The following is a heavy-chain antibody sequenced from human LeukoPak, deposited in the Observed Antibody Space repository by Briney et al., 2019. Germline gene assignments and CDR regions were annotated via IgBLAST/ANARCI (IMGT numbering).Heavy chain of an antibody. CDR1: GYTFTNYG. CDR2: ISGYNGDT. CDR3: ARRTYYYGSSSYNNNYYYYMDV. V-gene: IGHV1-18*01. D-gene: IGHD3-10*01. Sequence: ASVKVSCKASGYTFTNYGISWVRQAPGQGLEWMGCISGYNGDTNYAKKVQGRVTMTTDTSTSTAYMELRSLRSDDTAVYYCARRTYYYGSSSYNNNYYYYMDVWGKGTTVTVSS. J-gene: IGHJ6*03.